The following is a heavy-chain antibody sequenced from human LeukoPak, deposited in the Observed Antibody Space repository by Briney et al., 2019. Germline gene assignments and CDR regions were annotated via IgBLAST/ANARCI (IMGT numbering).Heavy chain of an antibody. Sequence: PGGSLRLSCAASGFTFPNYAMIWVRQAPGKGLEWVSAISVSGGSTSYADSVEGRFTISRDNSKNTLYLQMNSLRAADTAVYYCAIGSSWLFDYWGQGTLVTVSS. J-gene: IGHJ4*02. V-gene: IGHV3-23*01. CDR1: GFTFPNYA. CDR2: ISVSGGST. CDR3: AIGSSWLFDY. D-gene: IGHD6-13*01.